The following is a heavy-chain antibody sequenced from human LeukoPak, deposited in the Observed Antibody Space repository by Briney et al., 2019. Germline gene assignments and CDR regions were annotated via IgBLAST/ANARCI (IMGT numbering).Heavy chain of an antibody. CDR3: AKDDYSKEFDY. V-gene: IGHV3-23*01. J-gene: IGHJ4*02. D-gene: IGHD4-11*01. CDR2: INEDGSGA. CDR1: GFIFNNYV. Sequence: PGGSLRLSCAASGFIFNNYVMGWVRQAPGKGLEWVSAINEDGSGADYADSVKGRFTISRDNSKNTLYLQMNSLRAEDTAVYYCAKDDYSKEFDYWGQGTLVTVSS.